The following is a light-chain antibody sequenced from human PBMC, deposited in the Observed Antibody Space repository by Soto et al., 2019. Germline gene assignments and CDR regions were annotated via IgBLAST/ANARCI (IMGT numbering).Light chain of an antibody. J-gene: IGLJ2*01. CDR1: SSNLGPNS. CDR2: DST. Sequence: QSVLTQPPSVSAAPGQTVTISCSGSSSNLGPNSGSWYLQLPGTAPKLLIYDSTNRPSGIPDRFSGSKSGTSATLAITGLQTGDEAYYYCGTWDTDLSAGVFGGGTQLTVL. CDR3: GTWDTDLSAGV. V-gene: IGLV1-51*01.